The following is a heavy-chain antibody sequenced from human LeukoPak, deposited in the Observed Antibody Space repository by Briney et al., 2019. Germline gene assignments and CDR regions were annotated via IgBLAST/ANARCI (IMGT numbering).Heavy chain of an antibody. CDR1: GFTFGSYE. V-gene: IGHV3-48*03. CDR2: ISSSGSTI. J-gene: IGHJ4*02. D-gene: IGHD5-24*01. Sequence: GGSLRLSCAASGFTFGSYEMNWVRQAPGKGLEWVSYISSSGSTIYYADSEKGRFTISRDNAKNSLYLQMNSLRAEDTAVYYCARAGTWATMKTGFDYWGQGTLVTVSS. CDR3: ARAGTWATMKTGFDY.